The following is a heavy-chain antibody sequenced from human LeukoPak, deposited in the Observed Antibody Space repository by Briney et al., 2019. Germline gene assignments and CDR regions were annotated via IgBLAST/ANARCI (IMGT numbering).Heavy chain of an antibody. V-gene: IGHV4-39*07. J-gene: IGHJ4*02. CDR1: DDSVKSRSYY. D-gene: IGHD2-2*02. CDR2: IYYSGST. CDR3: ARVEGTSCYTD. Sequence: SETLSLTCTVSDDSVKSRSYYWGWIRQPPGKGLEWIGSIYYSGSTNYNPSLKSRVTISVDTSKNQFSLKLSSVTAADTAVYYCARVEGTSCYTDWGQGILVTVSS.